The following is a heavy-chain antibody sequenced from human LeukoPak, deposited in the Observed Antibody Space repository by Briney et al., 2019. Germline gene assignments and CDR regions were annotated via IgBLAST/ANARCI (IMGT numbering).Heavy chain of an antibody. V-gene: IGHV4-34*01. D-gene: IGHD2-2*01. CDR3: ARHGARYCSSTSCYRRGWFDP. CDR2: INHSGST. J-gene: IGHJ5*02. CDR1: GGSFSGYY. Sequence: SETLSLTCAVYGGSFSGYYWSRIRQPPGKGLEWIGEINHSGSTNYNPSLKSRVTISVDTSKNQFSLKLSSVTAADTAVYYCARHGARYCSSTSCYRRGWFDPWGQGTLVTVSS.